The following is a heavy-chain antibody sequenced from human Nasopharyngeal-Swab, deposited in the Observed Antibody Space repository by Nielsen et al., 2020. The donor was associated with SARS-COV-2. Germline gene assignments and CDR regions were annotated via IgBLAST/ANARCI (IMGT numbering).Heavy chain of an antibody. CDR2: ISSSDSTT. V-gene: IGHV3-48*03. CDR3: ARADSSGWFFSD. J-gene: IGHJ4*02. D-gene: IGHD6-19*01. Sequence: VRQMPGKGLEWVSYISSSDSTTYYADSVKGRFTISRDNAKNSLYLQMNSLRAEDTGVYYCARADSSGWFFSDWGRGTLVTVSS.